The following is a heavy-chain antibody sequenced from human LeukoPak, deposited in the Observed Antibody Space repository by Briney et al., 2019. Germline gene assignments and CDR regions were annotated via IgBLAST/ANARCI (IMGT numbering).Heavy chain of an antibody. CDR2: IIPIFGTA. CDR3: ARAPRVATPACDI. J-gene: IGHJ3*02. D-gene: IGHD5-12*01. V-gene: IGHV1-69*13. CDR1: GGTFSSYA. Sequence: RASVKVSCKASGGTFSSYAISWVRQAPGQGLEWMEGIIPIFGTANYAQKFQGRVTITADESTSTAYMELSSLRSEDTAVYYCARAPRVATPACDIWGQGTMVTVSS.